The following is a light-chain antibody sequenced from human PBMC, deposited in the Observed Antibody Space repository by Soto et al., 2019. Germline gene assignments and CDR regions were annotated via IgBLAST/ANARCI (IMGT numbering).Light chain of an antibody. CDR3: SLYKSSSIYV. Sequence: QSGLTKPAAESGCPLQSITISCTGTSSDVGGYNFVSWYQQHPGTAPKLMIYEVSNRPSGVSNRFSGSKSGNTASLTISGLQAEEEDDYYCSLYKSSSIYVFGPATKVTVL. CDR2: EVS. CDR1: SSDVGGYNF. V-gene: IGLV2-14*01. J-gene: IGLJ1*01.